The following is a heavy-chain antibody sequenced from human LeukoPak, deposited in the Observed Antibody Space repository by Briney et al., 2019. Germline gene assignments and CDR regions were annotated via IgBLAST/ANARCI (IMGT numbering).Heavy chain of an antibody. CDR3: ATDLGRQQPAPFDI. CDR1: GYTLTELS. CDR2: FDPEDGET. J-gene: IGHJ3*02. V-gene: IGHV1-24*01. Sequence: ASVKVSCKVSGYTLTELSMHWVRQAPGKGLEWMGGFDPEDGETIYAQKFQGRVTMTEDTSTDTAYMELSSLRSEDTAVYYCATDLGRQQPAPFDIWGQGTMVTVSS. D-gene: IGHD6-13*01.